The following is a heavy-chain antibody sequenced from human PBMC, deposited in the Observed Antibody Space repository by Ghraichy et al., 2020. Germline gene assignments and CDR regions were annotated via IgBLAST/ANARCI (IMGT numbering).Heavy chain of an antibody. CDR3: AKDVGRGGGSCFHH. J-gene: IGHJ1*01. D-gene: IGHD2-15*01. V-gene: IGHV3-23*01. CDR1: GFTFSSYA. Sequence: LSLTCAASGFTFSSYAMSWVRQAPGKGLEWVSAISGSGGNTYYADSVKGRFTFSGDNSKNTLYLQMNSLRAEDTAVYYCAKDVGRGGGSCFHHWGQGTLVTVSS. CDR2: ISGSGGNT.